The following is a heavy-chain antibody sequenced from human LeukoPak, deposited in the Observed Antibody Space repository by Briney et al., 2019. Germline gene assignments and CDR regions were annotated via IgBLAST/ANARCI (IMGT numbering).Heavy chain of an antibody. J-gene: IGHJ4*02. V-gene: IGHV1-18*01. CDR2: ISAYNGNT. D-gene: IGHD3-3*01. Sequence: GASVKVSCKASGYTFTSYGISWVRQAPGQGLEWMGWISAYNGNTNYAQKLQGRVTVTTDTSTSTAYMELRSLRSDDTAVYYCARGHYDFWSGHLAIDYWGQGTLVTVCS. CDR1: GYTFTSYG. CDR3: ARGHYDFWSGHLAIDY.